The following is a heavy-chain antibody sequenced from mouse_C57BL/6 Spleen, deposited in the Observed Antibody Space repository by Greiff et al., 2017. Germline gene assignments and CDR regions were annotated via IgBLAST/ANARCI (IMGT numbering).Heavy chain of an antibody. J-gene: IGHJ1*03. CDR2: IDPSDSYT. CDR1: GYTFTSYW. Sequence: QLQQPGAELVMPGASVKLSCKASGYTFTSYWMHWVKQRPGQGLEWIGEIDPSDSYTNYNQKFKGKSTLTVDKSSSTAYMQLSSLTSEDSAVYYCAREPPSYYSKGYFDVWGTGTTVTVSS. CDR3: AREPPSYYSKGYFDV. D-gene: IGHD2-5*01. V-gene: IGHV1-69*01.